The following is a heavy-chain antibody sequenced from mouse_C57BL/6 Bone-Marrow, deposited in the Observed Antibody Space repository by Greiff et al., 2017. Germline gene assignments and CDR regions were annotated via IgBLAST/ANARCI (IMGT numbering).Heavy chain of an antibody. CDR3: TRATMRWYFDV. Sequence: DVKLQESGEGLVKPGGSLKLSCAASGFTFSSYAMSWVRQTPEKRLEWVAYISSGGDYLYYADTVKGRFTISRDNARNTLYLQMSSLKSEDTAMYYCTRATMRWYFDVWGTGTTVTVSS. CDR2: ISSGGDYL. J-gene: IGHJ1*03. V-gene: IGHV5-9-1*02. D-gene: IGHD2-4*01. CDR1: GFTFSSYA.